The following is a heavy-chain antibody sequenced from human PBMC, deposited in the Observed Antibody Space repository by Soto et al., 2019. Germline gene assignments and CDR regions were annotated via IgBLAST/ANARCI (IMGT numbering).Heavy chain of an antibody. J-gene: IGHJ4*02. V-gene: IGHV4-34*01. CDR3: AREGGSGSYFGYFDY. Sequence: SETLSLTCAVDGGSFSGYYWSWIRQPPGKGLEWIGEINHSGSTNYNPSLKSRVTISVDTSKNQFSLKLSSVTAADTAVYYCAREGGSGSYFGYFDYWGQGTLVTVSS. CDR2: INHSGST. CDR1: GGSFSGYY. D-gene: IGHD3-10*01.